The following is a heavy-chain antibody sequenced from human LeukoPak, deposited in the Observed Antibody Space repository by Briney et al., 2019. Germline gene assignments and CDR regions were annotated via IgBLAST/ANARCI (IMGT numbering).Heavy chain of an antibody. J-gene: IGHJ4*02. D-gene: IGHD3-16*02. V-gene: IGHV1-2*02. Sequence: GASVKVSCKASGYTFTCYGINWVRQAPGQGLEWMGWINPNSGGTNYAQKFQGRVTMTRDTSISTAYMELRSLRSDDTAVYYCARALLMLTFGGVIVNRYFDYWGQGTLVTVSS. CDR3: ARALLMLTFGGVIVNRYFDY. CDR1: GYTFTCYG. CDR2: INPNSGGT.